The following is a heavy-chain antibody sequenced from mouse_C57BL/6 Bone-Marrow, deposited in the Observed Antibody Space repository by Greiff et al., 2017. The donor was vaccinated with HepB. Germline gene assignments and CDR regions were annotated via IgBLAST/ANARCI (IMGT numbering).Heavy chain of an antibody. CDR1: GYTFTSYG. CDR3: ARWIDYGSHYYAMDY. D-gene: IGHD2-2*01. CDR2: IYPRSGNT. J-gene: IGHJ4*01. V-gene: IGHV1-81*01. Sequence: VKLVESGAELARPGASVKLSCKASGYTFTSYGISWVKQRNGQGLEWIGEIYPRSGNTYYNEKLKGKATLTADKSSSTAYIELRSLTSEDSAVYFCARWIDYGSHYYAMDYWGQGTSVTVSS.